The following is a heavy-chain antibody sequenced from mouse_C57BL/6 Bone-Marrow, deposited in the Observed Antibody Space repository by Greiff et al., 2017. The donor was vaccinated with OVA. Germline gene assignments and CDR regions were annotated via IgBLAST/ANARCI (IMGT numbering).Heavy chain of an antibody. CDR1: GYTFTSYW. V-gene: IGHV1-52*01. J-gene: IGHJ3*01. Sequence: GAELVRPGSSVKLSCKASGYTFTSYWMHWVKQRPIQGLEWIGNIDPSDSETHYNQKFKDKATLTVDKSSSTAYMQLSSLTSEDSAVYYCAKSNYVGFAYWGQGTLVTVSA. D-gene: IGHD2-5*01. CDR2: IDPSDSET. CDR3: AKSNYVGFAY.